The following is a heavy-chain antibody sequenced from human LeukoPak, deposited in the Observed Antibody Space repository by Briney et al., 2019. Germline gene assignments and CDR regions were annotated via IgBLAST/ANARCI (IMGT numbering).Heavy chain of an antibody. CDR2: INWNGGST. J-gene: IGHJ3*02. D-gene: IGHD6-19*01. CDR1: GFTFDDYG. V-gene: IGHV3-20*04. CDR3: AKDMALDSGGVFGAVAGMEGAFDI. Sequence: GGSLRLSCAASGFTFDDYGMSWVRQAPGKGLEWVSGINWNGGSTGYADSVKGRFTISRDNAKNSLYLQMNSLRAEDTALYYCAKDMALDSGGVFGAVAGMEGAFDIWGQGTMVTVSS.